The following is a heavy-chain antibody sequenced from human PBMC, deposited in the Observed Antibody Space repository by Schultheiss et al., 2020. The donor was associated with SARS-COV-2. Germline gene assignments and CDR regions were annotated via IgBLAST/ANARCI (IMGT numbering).Heavy chain of an antibody. CDR3: ARAGRARSNIAVAGTGWFDP. CDR1: GGSISSGGYY. V-gene: IGHV4-31*03. J-gene: IGHJ5*02. D-gene: IGHD6-19*01. CDR2: IYYSGST. Sequence: SETLSLTCTVSGGSISSGGYYWSWIRQHPGKGLEWIGYIYYSGSTYYNPSLKSRVTISVDTSKNQFSLKLSSVTAADTAVYYCARAGRARSNIAVAGTGWFDPWGQGTLVTVSS.